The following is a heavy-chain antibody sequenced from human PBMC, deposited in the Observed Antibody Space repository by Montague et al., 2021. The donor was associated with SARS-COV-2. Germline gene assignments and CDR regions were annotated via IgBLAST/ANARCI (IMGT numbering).Heavy chain of an antibody. CDR1: GDSISSGGYY. CDR3: ARDSSWTPFDF. J-gene: IGHJ4*02. CDR2: ISCSGDT. Sequence: TLSLTCTVSGDSISSGGYYWSWIRQHPGKGLEWIGYISCSGDTYYTPSLKSRITMSVDTSNNQFSLKLRFVTAADTAVYYCARDSSWTPFDFWGQGTLVTVSS. D-gene: IGHD3/OR15-3a*01. V-gene: IGHV4-31*03.